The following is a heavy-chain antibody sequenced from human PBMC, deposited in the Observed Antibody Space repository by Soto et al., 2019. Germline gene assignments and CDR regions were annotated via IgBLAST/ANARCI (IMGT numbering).Heavy chain of an antibody. CDR1: GFTFSSYA. CDR2: IRGSGGST. Sequence: EVQLLESGGGLVQPGGSLRLSCAASGFTFSSYAMSWVRQAPGKGLEWVSAIRGSGGSTYYADSVKGRFTISRDNSRNTLYLQRTSLRAEDKAVYYCAKDNGGNHYFDYWGQGTLVTVSS. CDR3: AKDNGGNHYFDY. D-gene: IGHD2-15*01. J-gene: IGHJ4*02. V-gene: IGHV3-23*01.